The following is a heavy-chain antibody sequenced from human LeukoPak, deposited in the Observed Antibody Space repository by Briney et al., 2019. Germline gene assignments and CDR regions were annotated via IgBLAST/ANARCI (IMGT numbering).Heavy chain of an antibody. V-gene: IGHV4-34*01. CDR2: IHYSGST. CDR1: GGSFSGYY. CDR3: ARLPPYYYDSSGYY. J-gene: IGHJ4*02. D-gene: IGHD3-22*01. Sequence: SETLSLTCAVYGGSFSGYYWTWIRQPPGKGLEWIGEIHYSGSTYYNPSLKSRVTISVDTSKNQFSLKLSSVTAADTAVYYCARLPPYYYDSSGYYWGQGTLVTVSS.